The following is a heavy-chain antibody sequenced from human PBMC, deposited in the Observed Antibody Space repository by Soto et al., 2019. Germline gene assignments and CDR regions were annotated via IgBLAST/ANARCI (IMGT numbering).Heavy chain of an antibody. Sequence: SETLSVTCAVSGASIGTSNWWSWVRQSPGKGLEWIGEIHDSGSTKYNPSLKSRVTISLDKSKNQFSLKLSSMTAADTAVYYCARHNYGSGSTYFDYWGQGTLVTVSS. CDR3: ARHNYGSGSTYFDY. CDR2: IHDSGST. D-gene: IGHD3-10*01. J-gene: IGHJ4*02. CDR1: GASIGTSNW. V-gene: IGHV4-4*02.